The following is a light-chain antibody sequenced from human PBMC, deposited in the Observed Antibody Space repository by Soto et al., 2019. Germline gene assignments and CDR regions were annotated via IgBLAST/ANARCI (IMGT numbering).Light chain of an antibody. Sequence: DIVMTQSPLSLPVTPGEPASISCKSSQSLLHSDGYKYLDWYVQKAGQSPQLLIYLGSHRASGVPDRLSGSGSGTDFTLKISQVEADDVGVYYCMQTQQTPFTFGPGTKLDVK. J-gene: IGKJ3*01. V-gene: IGKV2-28*01. CDR1: QSLLHSDGYKY. CDR3: MQTQQTPFT. CDR2: LGS.